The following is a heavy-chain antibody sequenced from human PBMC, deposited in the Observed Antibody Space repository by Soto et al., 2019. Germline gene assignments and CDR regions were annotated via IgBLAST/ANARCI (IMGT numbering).Heavy chain of an antibody. D-gene: IGHD3-3*01. CDR3: AKDTIFFFFQAEDGIRDTVPVSAFLLNRSSDL. Sequence: GKGLELVSAISGSGVIPYYAEYVTGRFTSSTDNSKNTLYLQMNSLRAEDTAVYYCAKDTIFFFFQAEDGIRDTVPVSAFLLNRSSDL. V-gene: IGHV3-23*01. CDR2: ISGSGVIP. J-gene: IGHJ2*01.